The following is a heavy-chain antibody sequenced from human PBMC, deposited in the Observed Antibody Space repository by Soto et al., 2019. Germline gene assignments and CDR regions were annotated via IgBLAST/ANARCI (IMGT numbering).Heavy chain of an antibody. CDR1: GGSISSYY. CDR2: IYYSGST. J-gene: IGHJ5*02. CDR3: ARYAVVPAAMPVRLFDP. Sequence: SETLSLTCTVSGGSISSYYWSWIRQPPGKGLEWIGYIYYSGSTNYNPSLKSRVTISVDTSKNQFSLKLSSVTAADTAVYYCARYAVVPAAMPVRLFDPWGQGTLVTVSS. D-gene: IGHD2-2*01. V-gene: IGHV4-59*01.